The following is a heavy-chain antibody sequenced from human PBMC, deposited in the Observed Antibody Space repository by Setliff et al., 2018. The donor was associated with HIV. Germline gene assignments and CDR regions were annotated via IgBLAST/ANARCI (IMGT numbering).Heavy chain of an antibody. J-gene: IGHJ4*02. CDR3: ASIELAAMVPVDY. CDR2: IDHSGST. Sequence: PSETLSLTCAVYGGSFNDYYWTWIRQPPGKGLEWIGEIDHSGSTKYHASLKSRVTISIDTSRNQFSLRLTSVTAEDTAVYYCASIELAAMVPVDYWGQGTLVTVSS. D-gene: IGHD5-18*01. V-gene: IGHV4-34*01. CDR1: GGSFNDYY.